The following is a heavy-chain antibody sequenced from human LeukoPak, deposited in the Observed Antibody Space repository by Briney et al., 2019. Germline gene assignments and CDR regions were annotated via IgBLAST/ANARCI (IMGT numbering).Heavy chain of an antibody. D-gene: IGHD3-9*01. CDR1: GYTFTGYY. CDR2: INPNHGDT. J-gene: IGHJ4*02. Sequence: ASVKVSCKASGYTFTGYYMHWERQAPGQGLEWMGWINPNHGDTNYAQKFQDRVSMTRDTSISTAYMHLSRLRSADTAVYYCARSPHILTGENFDYWGQGTLVTVSS. CDR3: ARSPHILTGENFDY. V-gene: IGHV1-2*02.